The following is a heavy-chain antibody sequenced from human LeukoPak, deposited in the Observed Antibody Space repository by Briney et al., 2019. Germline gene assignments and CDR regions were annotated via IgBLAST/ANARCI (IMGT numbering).Heavy chain of an antibody. D-gene: IGHD1-26*01. CDR2: INYSGNN. CDR3: ARHDVAGATTDYFQH. V-gene: IGHV4-59*08. CDR1: GGSISNYY. J-gene: IGHJ1*01. Sequence: SETLSLTCIVSGGSISNYYWSWIRQPPGKGLEWIAYINYSGNNNYNPSLKSRVTISVDTSKNQISLKLGSVTAADTAVYYCARHDVAGATTDYFQHWGQGTLVTVSS.